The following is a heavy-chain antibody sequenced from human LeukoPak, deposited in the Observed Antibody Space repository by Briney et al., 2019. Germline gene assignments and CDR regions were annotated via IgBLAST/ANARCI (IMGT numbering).Heavy chain of an antibody. J-gene: IGHJ3*02. D-gene: IGHD3-22*01. CDR1: GFTFSNNY. Sequence: GGSLRLSCAASGFTFSNNYMSWIRQAPGKGLEWVSYISSSGSIYYADSVKGRFTISRDNAKNSLYLQMNSLRAEDTAVYYCARDWRDSSGKFPNDAFDIWGQGTMVTVSS. CDR2: ISSSGSI. CDR3: ARDWRDSSGKFPNDAFDI. V-gene: IGHV3-11*04.